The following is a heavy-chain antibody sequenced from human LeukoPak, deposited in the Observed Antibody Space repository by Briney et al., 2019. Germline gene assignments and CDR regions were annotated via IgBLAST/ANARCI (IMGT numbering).Heavy chain of an antibody. CDR2: IYYSGST. V-gene: IGHV4-34*01. J-gene: IGHJ4*02. D-gene: IGHD6-19*01. CDR3: ARYTVAGGGAVDY. Sequence: SETLSLTCAVCGGSFSGYYWSWIRQPPGKGLEWIGSIYYSGSTYYDPSLKSRVTISVDTSKNQFSLKLSSVTAADTAVYYCARYTVAGGGAVDYWGQGTLVTVSS. CDR1: GGSFSGYY.